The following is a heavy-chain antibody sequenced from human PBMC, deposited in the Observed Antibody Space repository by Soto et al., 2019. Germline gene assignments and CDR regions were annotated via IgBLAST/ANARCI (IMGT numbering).Heavy chain of an antibody. J-gene: IGHJ4*02. Sequence: ASVKVSCKASGFTFTSSAMQWVRQARGQRLEWIGWIVVGSGNTNYAQKFQERVTITRDMSTSTAYMELSSLRSEDTAVYYCAADLSSSRIFDYWGQGTLVTVSS. D-gene: IGHD6-6*01. V-gene: IGHV1-58*02. CDR2: IVVGSGNT. CDR1: GFTFTSSA. CDR3: AADLSSSRIFDY.